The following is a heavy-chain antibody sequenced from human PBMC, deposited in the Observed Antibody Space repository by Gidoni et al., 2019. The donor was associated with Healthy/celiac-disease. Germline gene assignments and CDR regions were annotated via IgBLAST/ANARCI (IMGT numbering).Heavy chain of an antibody. D-gene: IGHD3-10*01. CDR1: GFTFSSYA. Sequence: EVQLLESGGGLVQPGGSLRLSCAASGFTFSSYAMSWVRQAPGKGLEWVSAISGSGGSTYYADSVKGRFTISRDNSKNTLYLQMNSLRAEDTAVYYCARMPITMVRGVIINFDYWGQGTLVTVSS. CDR2: ISGSGGST. V-gene: IGHV3-23*01. J-gene: IGHJ4*02. CDR3: ARMPITMVRGVIINFDY.